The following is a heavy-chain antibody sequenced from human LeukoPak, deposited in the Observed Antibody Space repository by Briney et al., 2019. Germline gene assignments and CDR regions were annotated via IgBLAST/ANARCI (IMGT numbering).Heavy chain of an antibody. V-gene: IGHV4-38-2*02. CDR1: GYSISSGYY. D-gene: IGHD3-22*01. J-gene: IGHJ5*02. CDR2: IYHSGSI. Sequence: SETLSLTCAVSGYSISSGYYWGWIRQPPGKGLEWIGSIYHSGSIYYNPSLKSRVTISVDTSKNQFSLKLSSVTAADTAVYYCARDPGITMIVVAPGWFDPWGQGTLVTVSS. CDR3: ARDPGITMIVVAPGWFDP.